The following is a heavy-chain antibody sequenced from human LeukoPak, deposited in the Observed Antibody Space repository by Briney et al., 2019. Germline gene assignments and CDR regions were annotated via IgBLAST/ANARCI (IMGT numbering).Heavy chain of an antibody. CDR2: IDWDDDK. D-gene: IGHD6-19*01. CDR3: ARIRADSSGWYVDY. J-gene: IGHJ4*02. V-gene: IGHV2-70*11. Sequence: RGSGPALVKPTQTLTLTCIFSGFSLSTSGMCVSWIRQPPGKALEWLARIDWDDDKDYSTSLKTRLTISKDTSKNQVVLTMTDMDPVDTATYYCARIRADSSGWYVDYWGQGTLVTVSS. CDR1: GFSLSTSGMC.